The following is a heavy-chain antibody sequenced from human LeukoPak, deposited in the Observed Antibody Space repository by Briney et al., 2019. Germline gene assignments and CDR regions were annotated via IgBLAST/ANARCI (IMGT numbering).Heavy chain of an antibody. J-gene: IGHJ5*02. CDR1: GYSISSGYY. Sequence: SETLCLTCSVSGYSISSGYYWGWIRQPPGKGLEWIASMYHSGSTYYNLSLKSRVTISVDTSKNQFSLKLSSVTAADTAVYYCARDGRIRFPVTNWFDPWGQGTLVIVSS. D-gene: IGHD3-3*01. CDR2: MYHSGST. CDR3: ARDGRIRFPVTNWFDP. V-gene: IGHV4-38-2*02.